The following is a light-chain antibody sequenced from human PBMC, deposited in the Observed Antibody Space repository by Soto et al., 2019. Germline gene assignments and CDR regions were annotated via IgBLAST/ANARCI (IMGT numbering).Light chain of an antibody. Sequence: DIVMTQSPDSLAVSLGERATINCKSSQSVLYSSSNKNYLAWYQQKPGQPPKLLIYWASTRESGVPDRFSGSGSGTDFTLTISSLQAEDVAVYYCQQYYSTPPMVTFGPGTKVDIK. CDR2: WAS. V-gene: IGKV4-1*01. CDR1: QSVLYSSSNKNY. J-gene: IGKJ3*01. CDR3: QQYYSTPPMVT.